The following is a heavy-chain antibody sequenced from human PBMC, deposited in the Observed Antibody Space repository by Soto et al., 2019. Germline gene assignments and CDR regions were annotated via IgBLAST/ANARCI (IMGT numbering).Heavy chain of an antibody. CDR2: IYYSGST. J-gene: IGHJ6*03. V-gene: IGHV4-39*01. Sequence: KPSETLSITCTVSGGSISSSSYYWGWIRQPPGKGLEWIGSIYYSGSTYYNPSLKSRVTISVDTSKNQFSLKLSSVTAADTAVYYCARQPYCTNGVCYPPTPPYYHYYMDVWGKGTTVTVSS. D-gene: IGHD2-8*01. CDR1: GGSISSSSYY. CDR3: ARQPYCTNGVCYPPTPPYYHYYMDV.